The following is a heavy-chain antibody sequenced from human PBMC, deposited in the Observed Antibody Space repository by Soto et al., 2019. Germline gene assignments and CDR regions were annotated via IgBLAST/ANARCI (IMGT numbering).Heavy chain of an antibody. CDR3: AIDSSGLTDAFDI. Sequence: GGSLRLSCAASGFTFSDHSMDWIRQAPGKGLEWVGRTRNKANSYTTEYAASVKGRFTILRDDSKNSLYLQMNRLKTEDTAVYYCAIDSSGLTDAFDIWGQGTMVTVSS. V-gene: IGHV3-72*01. CDR1: GFTFSDHS. D-gene: IGHD3-22*01. CDR2: TRNKANSYTT. J-gene: IGHJ3*02.